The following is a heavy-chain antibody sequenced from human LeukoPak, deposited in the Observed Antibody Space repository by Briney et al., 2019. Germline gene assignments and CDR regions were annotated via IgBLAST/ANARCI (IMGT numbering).Heavy chain of an antibody. CDR1: GFTFISYE. CDR3: ESQKGRIAVAVDY. J-gene: IGHJ4*02. D-gene: IGHD6-19*01. Sequence: PGGSLRLSCAASGFTFISYEMNWVRQAPGKGLEWVSYISSSGSTTYYAASVKGRFTISRDNAKNSLYLQMNSLRVEDTAVYYCESQKGRIAVAVDYWGQGTLVTVSS. V-gene: IGHV3-48*03. CDR2: ISSSGSTT.